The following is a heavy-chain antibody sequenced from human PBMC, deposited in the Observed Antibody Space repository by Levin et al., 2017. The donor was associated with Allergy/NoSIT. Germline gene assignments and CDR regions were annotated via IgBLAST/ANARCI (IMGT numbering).Heavy chain of an antibody. Sequence: PGGSLRLSCAASGFTFSSYGMHWVRQAPGKGLEWVAVISYDGSNKYYADSVKGRFTISRDNSKNTLYLQMNSLRAEDTAVYYCAKDLSGSYRYYYGMDVWGQGTTVTVSS. CDR3: AKDLSGSYRYYYGMDV. D-gene: IGHD1-26*01. V-gene: IGHV3-30*18. CDR1: GFTFSSYG. J-gene: IGHJ6*02. CDR2: ISYDGSNK.